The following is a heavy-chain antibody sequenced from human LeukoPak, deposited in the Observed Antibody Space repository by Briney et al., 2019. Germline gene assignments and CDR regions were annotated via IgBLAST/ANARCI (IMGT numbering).Heavy chain of an antibody. J-gene: IGHJ4*02. D-gene: IGHD3-22*01. CDR2: ISAYNGNT. CDR3: ARDRRNYYDSSGYYFYFDY. CDR1: GYTFTSYT. V-gene: IGHV1-18*01. Sequence: ASVKVSCKASGYTFTSYTISWVRQAPGQGLEWMGWISAYNGNTNYAQKLQGRVTMTTDTSTSTAYMELRSLRSDDTAVYYCARDRRNYYDSSGYYFYFDYWGQGTLVTVSS.